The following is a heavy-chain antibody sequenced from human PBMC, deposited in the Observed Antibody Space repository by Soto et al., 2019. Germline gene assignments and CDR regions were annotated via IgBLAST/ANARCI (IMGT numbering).Heavy chain of an antibody. CDR3: ARDLSSSPPVPFAY. D-gene: IGHD6-6*01. J-gene: IGHJ4*02. V-gene: IGHV1-18*01. Sequence: GASVKVSCKASGYTFPSYGISWVRPAPGQGLEWMGWISAYNGNTNYAQKLQGRVTMTTDTSTSTAYMELRSLRSDDTAVYYCARDLSSSPPVPFAYWGQGTLVTVSS. CDR1: GYTFPSYG. CDR2: ISAYNGNT.